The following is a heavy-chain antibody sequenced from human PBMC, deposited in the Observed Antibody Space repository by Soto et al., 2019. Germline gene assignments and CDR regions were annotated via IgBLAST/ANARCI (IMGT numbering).Heavy chain of an antibody. D-gene: IGHD6-13*01. Sequence: QVQLQESGPGLVKPSQTLSLTCTVSGGSISSGGYYWSWIRQHPGKRLEWIGYIYYSGSTYYNPSLKRRVTISVDTSKNQFSLKLSSVTAADTAVYYCARDVFGAAAGAYYYYGMDVWGQGTTVTVSS. CDR3: ARDVFGAAAGAYYYYGMDV. J-gene: IGHJ6*02. CDR1: GGSISSGGYY. CDR2: IYYSGST. V-gene: IGHV4-31*03.